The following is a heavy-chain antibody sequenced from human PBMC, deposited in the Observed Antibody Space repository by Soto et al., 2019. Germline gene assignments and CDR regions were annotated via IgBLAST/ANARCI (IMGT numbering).Heavy chain of an antibody. Sequence: GGSLRLSCAASGLSVSINDMSWVRQAPGKGLECVSIIYSADNTFYVDSVKGRFIISRDNSKNTVYLQMNSLRADDTAVYYCARGSLYWGQGTLVTVSS. J-gene: IGHJ4*01. CDR1: GLSVSIND. V-gene: IGHV3-66*01. CDR2: IYSADNT. CDR3: ARGSLY.